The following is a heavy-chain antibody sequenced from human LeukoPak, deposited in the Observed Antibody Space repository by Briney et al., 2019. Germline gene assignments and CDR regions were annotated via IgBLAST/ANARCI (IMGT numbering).Heavy chain of an antibody. J-gene: IGHJ4*02. Sequence: SVKVSCKXSGGTFSSYAISWVRQAPGQGLERMGGIIPIFGTANYAQKFQGRVTITADESTSTAYMELRSLRSEDTAVYYCARDRGDGYNFEYWGQGTLVTVSS. V-gene: IGHV1-69*01. CDR1: GGTFSSYA. CDR2: IIPIFGTA. CDR3: ARDRGDGYNFEY. D-gene: IGHD5-24*01.